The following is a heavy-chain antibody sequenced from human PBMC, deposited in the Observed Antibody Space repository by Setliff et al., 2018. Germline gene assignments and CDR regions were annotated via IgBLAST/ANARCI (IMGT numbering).Heavy chain of an antibody. CDR2: IIPLLETS. V-gene: IGHV1-69*10. CDR1: GGTFSNHA. D-gene: IGHD6-13*01. Sequence: SVKVSCKASGGTFSNHAISWVRQAPGQGLEWMGGIIPLLETSKYVQKFQGRVTITADQTTNTAHMEVSSLRSEDTAVYYCARTKMDVVAAAAKYTSLDVWGQGTSVTVSS. CDR3: ARTKMDVVAAAAKYTSLDV. J-gene: IGHJ6*02.